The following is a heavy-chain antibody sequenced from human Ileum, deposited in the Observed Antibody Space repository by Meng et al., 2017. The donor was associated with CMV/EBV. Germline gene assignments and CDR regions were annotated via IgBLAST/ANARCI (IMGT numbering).Heavy chain of an antibody. V-gene: IGHV3-23*01. Sequence: GGSLRLSCAASGFTFSAYAMSWVRQVPGKGLEWVSAISGNGDNTYYADSVKGRFTISRDNSKNTMYLQMTSLRVEDTALYYCVRDRRNPYDDSGGPLDYWGQGTLVTVSS. CDR2: ISGNGDNT. J-gene: IGHJ4*02. CDR3: VRDRRNPYDDSGGPLDY. CDR1: GFTFSAYA. D-gene: IGHD3-3*01.